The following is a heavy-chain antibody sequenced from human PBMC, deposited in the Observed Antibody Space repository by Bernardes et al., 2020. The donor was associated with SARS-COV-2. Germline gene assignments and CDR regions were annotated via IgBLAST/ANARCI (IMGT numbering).Heavy chain of an antibody. CDR1: GGSFSGYY. CDR3: ARTNPLGYCSGGSCYSMVYYFDN. V-gene: IGHV4-34*01. J-gene: IGHJ4*02. CDR2: INHSGST. D-gene: IGHD2-15*01. Sequence: SEPLSLTCAVYGGSFSGYYWSWIRQPPGKGLEWIGEINHSGSTNYNPSLKSRVTISVDTSKNQFSLKLSSVTAADTAVYYCARTNPLGYCSGGSCYSMVYYFDNWGQGTLVTVSS.